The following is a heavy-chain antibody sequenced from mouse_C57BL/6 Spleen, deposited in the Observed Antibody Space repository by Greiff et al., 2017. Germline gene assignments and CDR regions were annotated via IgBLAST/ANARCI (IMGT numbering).Heavy chain of an antibody. D-gene: IGHD3-2*02. CDR1: GYTFTDYE. V-gene: IGHV1-15*01. CDR2: IDPETGGT. CDR3: TRDSSGYEVDY. J-gene: IGHJ2*01. Sequence: QVQLQQSGAELVRPGASVTLSCKASGYTFTDYEMHWVKQTPVHGLEWIGAIDPETGGTAYNQKFKGKAILTADKSSSTAYMELRSLTSEDSAVYYCTRDSSGYEVDYWGQGTTLTVSS.